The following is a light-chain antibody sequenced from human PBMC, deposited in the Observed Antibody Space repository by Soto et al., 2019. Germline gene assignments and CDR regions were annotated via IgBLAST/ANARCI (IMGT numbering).Light chain of an antibody. CDR1: SSDVGGYNY. J-gene: IGLJ1*01. CDR3: SSYTSSSTPYV. CDR2: DVS. V-gene: IGLV2-14*01. Sequence: QSALTQPASVSGSPGQSITISCTGTSSDVGGYNYVSWYQQHPGKAPKLMIYDVSNRPSGVSNRFSGSKSGNTASLTISGLQAEDEADYYSSSYTSSSTPYVFGPGTKVTVL.